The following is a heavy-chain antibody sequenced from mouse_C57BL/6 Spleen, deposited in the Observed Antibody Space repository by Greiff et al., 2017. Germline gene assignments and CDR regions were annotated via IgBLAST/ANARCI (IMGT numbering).Heavy chain of an antibody. CDR3: ARKDYYGNYEAMDY. J-gene: IGHJ4*01. Sequence: QVQLKQSGAELVKPGASVKLSCKASGYTFTSYWMHCVKQRPGRGLEWIGRIDPNSGGTKYNEKFKSKATLTVDKPSSTAYMQLSSLTSEDSAVYYCARKDYYGNYEAMDYWGQGTSVTVSS. V-gene: IGHV1-72*01. CDR2: IDPNSGGT. CDR1: GYTFTSYW. D-gene: IGHD2-1*01.